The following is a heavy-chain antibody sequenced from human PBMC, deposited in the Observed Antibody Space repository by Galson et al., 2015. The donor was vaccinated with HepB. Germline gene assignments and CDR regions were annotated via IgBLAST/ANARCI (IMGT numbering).Heavy chain of an antibody. D-gene: IGHD6-6*01. Sequence: SVKVSCRASGGTFSSNVISWVRQAPGQGLEWMGGIMSIFGEANSAQKFQGRVTITAQKFQGRVTITADKSTSTAYMELSSLRSEDTAVYYCARVIRIAARANYYYYYGMDVWGQGTTVTVSS. CDR3: ARVIRIAARANYYYYYGMDV. V-gene: IGHV1-69*06. CDR2: IMSIFGEA. J-gene: IGHJ6*02. CDR1: GGTFSSNV.